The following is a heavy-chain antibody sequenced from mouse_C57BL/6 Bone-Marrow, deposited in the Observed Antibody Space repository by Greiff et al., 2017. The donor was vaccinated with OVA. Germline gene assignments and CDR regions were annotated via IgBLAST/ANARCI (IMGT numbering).Heavy chain of an antibody. J-gene: IGHJ3*01. CDR1: GFTFSSYA. V-gene: IGHV5-4*01. CDR3: ARDGLGRAWFAY. D-gene: IGHD4-1*01. Sequence: EVKLMESGGGLVKPGGSLKLSCAASGFTFSSYAMSWVRQTPEKRLEWVATISDGGSYTYYPDNVKGRFPNSRDNAKNNLYLQMSHLKSEDTAMYYCARDGLGRAWFAYWGQGTLVTVSA. CDR2: ISDGGSYT.